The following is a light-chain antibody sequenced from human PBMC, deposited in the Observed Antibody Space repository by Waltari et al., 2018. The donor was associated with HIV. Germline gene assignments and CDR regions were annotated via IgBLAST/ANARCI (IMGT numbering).Light chain of an antibody. CDR2: DNI. J-gene: IGLJ3*02. CDR1: SSNIGAGPA. CDR3: HSHAGNLGV. V-gene: IGLV1-40*01. Sequence: VLTQPPSVSGAPGQRVTIFCTGSSSNIGAGPAVHWYQLLPGHAPKVVIFDNIDRPAGVPARFSGSRSGTSASLAINEHRAEDEADYYCHSHAGNLGVFGGGTKVTVL.